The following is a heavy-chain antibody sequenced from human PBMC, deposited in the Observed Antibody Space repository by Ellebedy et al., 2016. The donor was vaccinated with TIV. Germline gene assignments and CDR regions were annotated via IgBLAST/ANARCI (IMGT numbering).Heavy chain of an antibody. CDR3: ARMETVTTTVWVYYYGMDV. CDR2: IFSNDEK. V-gene: IGHV2-26*01. CDR1: GFSLSNARMG. J-gene: IGHJ6*02. Sequence: SGPTLVKPTGTLTLTCTVSGFSLSNARMGVSWIRQPPGKALEWLAHIFSNDEKSYSTSLKSRLTISKDTSKSQVVLTMTNMDPVDTATYYCARMETVTTTVWVYYYGMDVWGQGTTATVSS. D-gene: IGHD4-17*01.